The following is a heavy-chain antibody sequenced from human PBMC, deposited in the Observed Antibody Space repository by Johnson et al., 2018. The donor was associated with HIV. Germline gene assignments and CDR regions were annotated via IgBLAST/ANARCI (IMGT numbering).Heavy chain of an antibody. D-gene: IGHD2-2*02. J-gene: IGHJ3*02. CDR2: IYSGGST. V-gene: IGHV3-66*01. Sequence: VQLVESGGVVVQPGGSLRLSYAASGFTFDNYPMHWVRQGPGRGLEWVSVIYSGGSTYYADSVKGRFTISRDNSKNTLYLQMNSLRAEDTAVYYCARRYCSSTSCYKGRAFDIWGQGTMVTVSS. CDR3: ARRYCSSTSCYKGRAFDI. CDR1: GFTFDNYP.